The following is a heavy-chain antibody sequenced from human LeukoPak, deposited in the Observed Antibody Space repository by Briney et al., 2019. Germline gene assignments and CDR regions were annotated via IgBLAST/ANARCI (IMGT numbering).Heavy chain of an antibody. V-gene: IGHV4-59*01. Sequence: SETLSLTCTVSGGSISNYYWSWIRQPPGKGLEWIAYIDYRGSTTYNPSLKSRVTISVDTSKDQFSLKLSSVTAADTAVYYCAGYGSRSYYKAFDYWGQGILVTVSS. CDR1: GGSISNYY. CDR3: AGYGSRSYYKAFDY. D-gene: IGHD3-10*01. J-gene: IGHJ4*02. CDR2: IDYRGST.